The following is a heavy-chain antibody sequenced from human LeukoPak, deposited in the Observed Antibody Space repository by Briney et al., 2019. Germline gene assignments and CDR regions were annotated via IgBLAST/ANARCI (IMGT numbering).Heavy chain of an antibody. J-gene: IGHJ4*02. CDR3: ACSSSGWFWNY. Sequence: SETLSLTCTVSDGSISSYYWSWIRQPAGKGLEWIGRLYTSGSTNCNPSLKSRVTMSVDTSKNQFSLKLSSVTAADTAVYYCACSSSGWFWNYWGQGTLVTVSS. CDR2: LYTSGST. CDR1: DGSISSYY. D-gene: IGHD6-19*01. V-gene: IGHV4-4*07.